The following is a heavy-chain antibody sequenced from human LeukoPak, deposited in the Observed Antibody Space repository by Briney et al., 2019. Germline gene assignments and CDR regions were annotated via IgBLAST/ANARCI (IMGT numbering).Heavy chain of an antibody. D-gene: IGHD2-21*01. CDR2: ISGSGGST. J-gene: IGHJ6*03. CDR1: GFTFSIYA. CDR3: AKCPQAFANCDMDV. V-gene: IGHV3-23*01. Sequence: GGSLRLSCAASGFTFSIYAMSWVRQAPGKGLEWVSSISGSGGSTYYADSVKGRFTISRDNSKNTLYLQMNSLRAEDTAVYYCAKCPQAFANCDMDVWGKGTTVTVSS.